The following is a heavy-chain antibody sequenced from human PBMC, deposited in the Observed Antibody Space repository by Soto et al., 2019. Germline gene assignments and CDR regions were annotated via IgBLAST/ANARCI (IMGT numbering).Heavy chain of an antibody. CDR1: GGSISSSNW. J-gene: IGHJ6*02. Sequence: PSETLSLTCAVSGGSISSSNWWSWVRQPPEKGLEWIGEIYHSGSTNYNPSLKSRVTISVDKSKNQFSLKLSSVTAADTAVYYCARYRLGGSPPYYYYGMDVWGQGTTVTVSS. V-gene: IGHV4-4*02. CDR3: ARYRLGGSPPYYYYGMDV. CDR2: IYHSGST. D-gene: IGHD3-10*01.